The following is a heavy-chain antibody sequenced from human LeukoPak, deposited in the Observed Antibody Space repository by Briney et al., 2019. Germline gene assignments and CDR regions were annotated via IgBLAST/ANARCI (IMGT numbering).Heavy chain of an antibody. V-gene: IGHV4-31*03. D-gene: IGHD3-16*01. J-gene: IGHJ5*02. CDR3: ARDLGPNNWFDP. CDR2: IYYSGST. CDR1: GGSISSGGYY. Sequence: SQTLSLTCTVSGGSISSGGYYWSWLRQHPGKGLEWIGYIYYSGSTYYNPALKRRVTISVDTSKNQFSLKLSSVTAADTAVYYCARDLGPNNWFDPWGQGTLVTVSS.